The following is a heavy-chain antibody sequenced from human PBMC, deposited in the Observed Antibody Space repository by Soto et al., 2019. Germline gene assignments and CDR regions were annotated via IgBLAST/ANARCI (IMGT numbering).Heavy chain of an antibody. V-gene: IGHV1-69*13. J-gene: IGHJ6*03. CDR1: GGTFSSYA. D-gene: IGHD3-10*01. CDR3: ARGLVGYYYYYMDV. CDR2: IIPIFGTA. Sequence: GASVKVSCKASGGTFSSYAISWVRQAPGQGLEWMGGIIPIFGTANYAQKFQGRVTITADESTSTAYMELSSLRSEDTAVYYCARGLVGYYYYYMDVWGKGTTVTVSS.